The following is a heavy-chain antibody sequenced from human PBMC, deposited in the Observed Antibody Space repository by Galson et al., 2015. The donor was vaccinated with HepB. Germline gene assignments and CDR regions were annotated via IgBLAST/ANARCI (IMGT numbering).Heavy chain of an antibody. V-gene: IGHV3-48*03. Sequence: SLRLSCAASGFTFSSYEMNWVRQAPGKGLEWVSYISSSGSTIYYADSVKGRFTISRDNAKNSLYLQMNSLRAEDTAVYYCARDHYSSSYIDYWGQGTLVTVSS. J-gene: IGHJ4*02. CDR1: GFTFSSYE. D-gene: IGHD6-13*01. CDR2: ISSSGSTI. CDR3: ARDHYSSSYIDY.